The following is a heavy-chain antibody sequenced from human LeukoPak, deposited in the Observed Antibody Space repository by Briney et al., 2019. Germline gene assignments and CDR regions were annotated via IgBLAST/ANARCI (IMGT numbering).Heavy chain of an antibody. J-gene: IGHJ4*02. CDR3: ARGHRGYDFFDYESGFLDS. V-gene: IGHV7-4-1*02. CDR2: INTNTENP. Sequence: ASVKVSCKTSGYDFTSYTMNWVRQAPAQGLEWMGWINTNTENPTYAQGFRGRFVFSVDTSASTAYLQISNLKAEDTAVYYCARGHRGYDFFDYESGFLDSWGQGSLVTVSP. CDR1: GYDFTSYT. D-gene: IGHD5-12*01.